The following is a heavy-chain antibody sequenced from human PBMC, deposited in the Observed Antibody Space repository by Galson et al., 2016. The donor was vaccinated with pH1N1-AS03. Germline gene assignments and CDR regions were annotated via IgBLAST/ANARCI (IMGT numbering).Heavy chain of an antibody. D-gene: IGHD2-15*01. J-gene: IGHJ3*02. CDR3: ARDRGFRPDTFDI. CDR1: GYTFSTYG. Sequence: SCKASGYTFSTYGVSWVRQAPGQGLEWMGWISGYDDDTNYAQNVAGRVTMTTDKSTSTVYMELRSLRSDDMAVYYCARDRGFRPDTFDIWGQGTWVTVSS. CDR2: ISGYDDDT. V-gene: IGHV1-18*03.